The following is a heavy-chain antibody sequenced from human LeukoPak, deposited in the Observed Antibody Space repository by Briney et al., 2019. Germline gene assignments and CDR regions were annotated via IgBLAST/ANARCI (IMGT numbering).Heavy chain of an antibody. CDR1: GGSISSSSYY. J-gene: IGHJ5*02. V-gene: IGHV4-39*07. Sequence: SETLSLTCTVSGGSISSSSYYWGWIRQPPGKGLEWIGSIYYSGSTYYNPSLKSRVTISVDTSKNQFSLKLSSVTAADTAVYYCVRATSSGWYHWFDPWGQGTLVTVSS. CDR3: VRATSSGWYHWFDP. CDR2: IYYSGST. D-gene: IGHD6-19*01.